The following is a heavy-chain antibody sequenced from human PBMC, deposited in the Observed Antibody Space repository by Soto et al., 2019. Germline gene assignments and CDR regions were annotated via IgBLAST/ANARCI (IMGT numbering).Heavy chain of an antibody. CDR2: IYYSGST. Sequence: SETLSLTCTVSGGSISSYYWSWIRQPPGKGLEWIGYIYYSGSTNYNPSLKSRVTISVDTSKNQFSLKLSSVTAADTAVYYCARHSKSLGRPTTIFDYWGQGTLVTVSS. CDR3: ARHSKSLGRPTTIFDY. J-gene: IGHJ4*02. V-gene: IGHV4-59*08. CDR1: GGSISSYY. D-gene: IGHD5-12*01.